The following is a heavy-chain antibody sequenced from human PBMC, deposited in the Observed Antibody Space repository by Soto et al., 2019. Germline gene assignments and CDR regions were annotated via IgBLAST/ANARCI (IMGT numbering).Heavy chain of an antibody. CDR1: GYTFTNYA. J-gene: IGHJ2*01. CDR3: ARGGSLYWYFDL. Sequence: QVQLVQSGAEVKKPGASVKVSCKASGYTFTNYAMHWLRQAPGQRLEWMGWINAGNGNTKYSQKFQGRVTITRDTSAITDYMELSSLRSEDTAVYYCARGGSLYWYFDLWGRGTLVTVSS. D-gene: IGHD1-26*01. V-gene: IGHV1-3*01. CDR2: INAGNGNT.